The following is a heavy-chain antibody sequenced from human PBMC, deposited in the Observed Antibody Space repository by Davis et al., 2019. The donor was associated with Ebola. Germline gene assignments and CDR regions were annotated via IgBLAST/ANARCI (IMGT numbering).Heavy chain of an antibody. J-gene: IGHJ4*02. CDR1: ELTFRSYT. Sequence: HTGGSLRLSCAASELTFRSYTMNWVRQAPGKGLVWVSCINRDGSTTTYADSVKGRFTISRDNAKNTLYLQMNNLRVEDTAVYYCATLPGYYWGQGTLVTVSS. CDR2: INRDGSTT. V-gene: IGHV3-74*03. D-gene: IGHD1-26*01. CDR3: ATLPGYY.